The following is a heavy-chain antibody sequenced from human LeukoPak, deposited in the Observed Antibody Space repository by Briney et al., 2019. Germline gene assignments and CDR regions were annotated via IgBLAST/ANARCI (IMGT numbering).Heavy chain of an antibody. CDR2: ISAYNGDT. J-gene: IGHJ6*02. CDR1: VYTFTSYG. Sequence: ASVTVSCKATVYTFTSYGKSWLRQAPGQGLEWMGWISAYNGDTNYAQKLQGRVTMTTDTSTSTAYMELRSLRSDATAVYYCARDRRIVVVPAAIYYYYGMDVWGQGTTVTVSS. CDR3: ARDRRIVVVPAAIYYYYGMDV. V-gene: IGHV1-18*01. D-gene: IGHD2-2*01.